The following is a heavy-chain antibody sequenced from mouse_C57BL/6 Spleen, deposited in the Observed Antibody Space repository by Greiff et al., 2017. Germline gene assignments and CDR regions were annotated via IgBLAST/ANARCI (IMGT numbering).Heavy chain of an antibody. Sequence: VKLVESGPELVKPGASVKISCKASGYAFSSSWMNWVKQRPGKGLEWIGRIYPGDGDTNYNGKFKGKATLTADKSSSTAYMQLSSLTSEDSAVYFCARKDYYGSSSLAYWGQGTLVTVSA. CDR3: ARKDYYGSSSLAY. J-gene: IGHJ3*01. D-gene: IGHD1-1*01. V-gene: IGHV1-82*01. CDR1: GYAFSSSW. CDR2: IYPGDGDT.